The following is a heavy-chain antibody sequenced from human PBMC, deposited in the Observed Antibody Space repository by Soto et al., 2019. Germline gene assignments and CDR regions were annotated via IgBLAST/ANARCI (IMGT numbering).Heavy chain of an antibody. V-gene: IGHV1-18*01. D-gene: IGHD4-17*01. J-gene: IGHJ4*02. Sequence: ASVKVSCKASGYTFTSYGISWVRQAPGQGLEWMGWISAYNGNTNYAQKLQGRVTMTTDTSTSTAYMELSSLRSEDTAVYYCAGSQITVTTFDYWGQGTLVTVSS. CDR3: AGSQITVTTFDY. CDR1: GYTFTSYG. CDR2: ISAYNGNT.